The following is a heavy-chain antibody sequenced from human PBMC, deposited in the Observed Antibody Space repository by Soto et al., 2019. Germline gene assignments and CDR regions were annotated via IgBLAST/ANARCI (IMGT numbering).Heavy chain of an antibody. CDR1: GFTFSAYD. V-gene: IGHV3-23*01. D-gene: IGHD2-21*02. CDR3: ARGRLTY. J-gene: IGHJ4*02. CDR2: ISGSGGST. Sequence: EVPLLESGGGLVHPGWSLRLSCAASGFTFSAYDMSWVRQAPGKGLEWVSAISGSGGSTYYADSVKGRFTISRDNSKNTLFLRLNSLRAEDTAVYYCARGRLTYWGQGTLVTVSS.